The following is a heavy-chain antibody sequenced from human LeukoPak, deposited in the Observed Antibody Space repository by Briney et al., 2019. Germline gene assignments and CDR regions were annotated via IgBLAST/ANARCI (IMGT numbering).Heavy chain of an antibody. CDR2: INPNSGGT. J-gene: IGHJ6*03. CDR1: GYTFTDYY. CDR3: ARGPYYYYHMDV. V-gene: IGHV1-2*02. Sequence: ASVKVSCKASGYTFTDYYMHWVRQAPGQGLEWMGWINPNSGGTNYAQKFQGRVTMTRDTSISTAYMELSRLRSDDTAVYYCARGPYYYYHMDVWGKGTTVTISS.